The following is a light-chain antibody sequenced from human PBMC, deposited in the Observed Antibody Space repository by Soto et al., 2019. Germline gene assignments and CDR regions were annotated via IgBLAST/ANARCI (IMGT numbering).Light chain of an antibody. V-gene: IGKV1-9*01. CDR1: QGISTY. J-gene: IGKJ1*01. CDR3: QQLITYPQT. CDR2: AAS. Sequence: DIQLTQSPSFLSASVGDRVTMTCRASQGISTYLAWYQQKPGKAPKLLIYAASTLQSGVPSGFSGSGSGTEFALAISSLQPEDFATYYCQQLITYPQTFGQGTKVDIK.